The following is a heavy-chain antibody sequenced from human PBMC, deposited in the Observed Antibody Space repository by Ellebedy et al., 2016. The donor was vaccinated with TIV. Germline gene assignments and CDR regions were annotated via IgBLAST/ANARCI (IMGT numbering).Heavy chain of an antibody. D-gene: IGHD1-26*01. Sequence: GESLKISXAASGFTFSSYWMHWVRQAPGKGLVLVSRINNDGSSTNYADSVKGRFTISRDNAKNTLYLQMNSLRAEDTAVYYCARFHHSASYFFFDHWGQGTLVTVSS. J-gene: IGHJ4*02. CDR1: GFTFSSYW. CDR3: ARFHHSASYFFFDH. V-gene: IGHV3-74*01. CDR2: INNDGSST.